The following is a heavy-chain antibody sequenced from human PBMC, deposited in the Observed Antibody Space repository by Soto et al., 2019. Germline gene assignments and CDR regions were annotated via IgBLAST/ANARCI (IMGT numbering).Heavy chain of an antibody. CDR2: IYYSGST. CDR1: GGSISSYY. J-gene: IGHJ6*02. CDR3: ARDRRGSIYYYGMDV. V-gene: IGHV4-59*01. D-gene: IGHD3-10*01. Sequence: QVQLQESGPGLVKPSETLSLTCTVSGGSISSYYWSWIRQPPGKGLEWIGYIYYSGSTNYNPSRKRRVTISVDTSKNQLSLKLSSVTAADTAVYYCARDRRGSIYYYGMDVWGQGTTVTGSS.